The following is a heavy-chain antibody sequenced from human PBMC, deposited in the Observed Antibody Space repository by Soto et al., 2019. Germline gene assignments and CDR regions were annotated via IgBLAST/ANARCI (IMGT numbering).Heavy chain of an antibody. D-gene: IGHD2-2*02. CDR2: IYYSGRT. CDR3: ARGYCISTSCYIWDNWFDP. Sequence: SETLSLTCTVSGGSISSYYWSWIRQPPGKGLEWIGYIYYSGRTNYNPSLKSRVTISVDTSKNQFSLKLSSVTAADTAVYYCARGYCISTSCYIWDNWFDPWGQGTLVTVAS. J-gene: IGHJ5*02. CDR1: GGSISSYY. V-gene: IGHV4-59*01.